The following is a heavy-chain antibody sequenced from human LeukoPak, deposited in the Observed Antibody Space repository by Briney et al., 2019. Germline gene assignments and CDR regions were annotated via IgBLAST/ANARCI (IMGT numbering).Heavy chain of an antibody. V-gene: IGHV4-61*02. CDR2: IYMSGST. J-gene: IGHJ6*03. CDR1: GGPIRSGTDY. D-gene: IGHD7-27*01. Sequence: SETLSLTCSVSGGPIRSGTDYWSWVRQPAGKGLEWIGRIYMSGSTDYNPSFKSRVTMSVDTSKNQLSLKLRSVTAADTAVYYCARVVWGGDYHYSMDVWGKGTTVIVSS. CDR3: ARVVWGGDYHYSMDV.